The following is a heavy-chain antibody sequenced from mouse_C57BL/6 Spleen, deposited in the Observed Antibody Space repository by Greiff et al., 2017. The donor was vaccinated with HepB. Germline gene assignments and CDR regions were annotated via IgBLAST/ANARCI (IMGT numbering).Heavy chain of an antibody. CDR2: IDPEDGYT. D-gene: IGHD1-1*01. V-gene: IGHV14-1*01. J-gene: IGHJ3*01. Sequence: EVKLVESGAELVRPGASVKLSCTASGFNIKDYYMHWVKQRPEQGLEWIGRIDPEDGYTEYAPEFQGKATMTADTSSNTAYLQLSSLTSEDTAGYYGTRFSTPEGFAYWGQGTLVTVSA. CDR3: TRFSTPEGFAY. CDR1: GFNIKDYY.